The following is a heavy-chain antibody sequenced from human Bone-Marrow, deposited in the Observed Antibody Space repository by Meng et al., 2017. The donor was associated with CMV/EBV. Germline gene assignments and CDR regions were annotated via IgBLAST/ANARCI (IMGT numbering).Heavy chain of an antibody. CDR2: IRHSGDTT. D-gene: IGHD6-6*01. V-gene: IGHV4-34*01. J-gene: IGHJ4*02. Sequence: SETLSLTCGIYGGSLSGYYWSWIRQTPGKGLEWIGEIRHSGDTTNYNPSLKSRVTISIDTSKKQFSLKLSAVTAADTAVYYCARQYSSAYYSDYWGQGTLVTVSS. CDR3: ARQYSSAYYSDY. CDR1: GGSLSGYY.